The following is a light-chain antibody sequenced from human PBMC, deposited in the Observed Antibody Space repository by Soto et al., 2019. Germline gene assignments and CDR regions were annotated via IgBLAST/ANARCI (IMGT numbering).Light chain of an antibody. J-gene: IGKJ1*01. CDR1: QSIAEY. Sequence: DIQMTQSPSSLSASVGDRVTITCRASQSIAEYLNWYHHRQGQAPKLLIYGASSLQSGVPSRFSGSGSGTEFTLTITSLQHEDFASYYCQQSYSFPFTFGQGTEVA. CDR2: GAS. CDR3: QQSYSFPFT. V-gene: IGKV1-39*01.